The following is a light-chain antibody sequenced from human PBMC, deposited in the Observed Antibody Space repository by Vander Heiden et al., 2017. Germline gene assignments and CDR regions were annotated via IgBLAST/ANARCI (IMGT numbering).Light chain of an antibody. CDR1: QSISSW. CDR3: QQYNSSPGT. J-gene: IGKJ1*01. Sequence: IHMTQSPSTLSASVGDRVTITCRASQSISSWLDWYQQKPGKAPKLLIYDASSLESGVPSRFSGSGSGTEFTLTISSLQPDDFATYYCQQYNSSPGTFGQGTKVEIK. CDR2: DAS. V-gene: IGKV1-5*01.